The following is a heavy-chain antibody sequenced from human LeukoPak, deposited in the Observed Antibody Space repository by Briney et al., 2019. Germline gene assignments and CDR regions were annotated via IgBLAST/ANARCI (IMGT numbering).Heavy chain of an antibody. CDR1: GFTFSSYA. J-gene: IGHJ5*02. CDR2: ISASGDDT. Sequence: PGGSLRLSCAASGFTFSSYAMSWVRQVPGTGLEWVSAISASGDDTYYADFVKGRFTISRDNSKNTLYLQMNSLRAEDTAVYYCAKLNYDFWSGYYDPNWFDPWGQGTLVTVSS. D-gene: IGHD3-3*01. V-gene: IGHV3-23*01. CDR3: AKLNYDFWSGYYDPNWFDP.